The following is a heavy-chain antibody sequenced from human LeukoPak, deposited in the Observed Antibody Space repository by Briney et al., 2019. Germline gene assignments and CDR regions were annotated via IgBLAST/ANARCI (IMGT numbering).Heavy chain of an antibody. CDR1: GYTFTGYY. J-gene: IGHJ3*02. V-gene: IGHV1-2*02. CDR2: INPNSGGT. D-gene: IGHD6-13*01. CDR3: AREGYSSSQNDAFDI. Sequence: ASVKVSCKASGYTFTGYYMHWVRQAPGQGLEWMGWINPNSGGTNYAQKFQGRVTMTRDTSISTAYMELSRLRSDDTAVYYCAREGYSSSQNDAFDIWGQGTMVTVSS.